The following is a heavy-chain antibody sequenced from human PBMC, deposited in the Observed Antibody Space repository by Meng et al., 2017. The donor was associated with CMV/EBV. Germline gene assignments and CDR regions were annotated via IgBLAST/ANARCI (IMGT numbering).Heavy chain of an antibody. J-gene: IGHJ4*02. V-gene: IGHV3-21*01. CDR3: PGVAYDYGDHHFAY. D-gene: IGHD4-17*01. CDR2: ISSTSTFI. Sequence: GESLKISCAASGFTFDRYTMAWVRQAPGKGLEWVSSISSTSTFIHYADSVEGRFTIARDNTKTSLYPQMDTLKAEDTAVYYWPGVAYDYGDHHFAYWGQGALVTVSS. CDR1: GFTFDRYT.